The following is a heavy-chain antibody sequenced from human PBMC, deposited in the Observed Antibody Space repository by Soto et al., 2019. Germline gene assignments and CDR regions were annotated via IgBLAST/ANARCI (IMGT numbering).Heavy chain of an antibody. CDR1: GFTFSSYA. V-gene: IGHV3-23*01. CDR3: AKDRVPFTMVRGVIIEGDAFDI. Sequence: GGSLRLSCAASGFTFSSYAMSWVRQAPGKGLEWVSAISGSGGSTYYADSVKGRFTISRDNSKNTLYLQMNSLRAEDTAVYYCAKDRVPFTMVRGVIIEGDAFDIWGQGTMVTVSS. J-gene: IGHJ3*02. D-gene: IGHD3-10*01. CDR2: ISGSGGST.